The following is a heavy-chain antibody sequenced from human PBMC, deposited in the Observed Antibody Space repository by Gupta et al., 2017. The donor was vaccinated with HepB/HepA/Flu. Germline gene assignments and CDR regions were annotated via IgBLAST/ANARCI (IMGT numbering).Heavy chain of an antibody. V-gene: IGHV3-7*01. Sequence: EVQVVESGGGLVQPGGSLRLSCAVSGFTFSNYWMSWVRQPPGKGLEWVANIKEDGGEKYYVDSVKGRFTISRGNAKNSLYLQMNSLGVEDTAVYYCARFVRRYSETLWGQGTLVTVSS. J-gene: IGHJ4*02. D-gene: IGHD5-12*01. CDR2: IKEDGGEK. CDR3: ARFVRRYSETL. CDR1: GFTFSNYW.